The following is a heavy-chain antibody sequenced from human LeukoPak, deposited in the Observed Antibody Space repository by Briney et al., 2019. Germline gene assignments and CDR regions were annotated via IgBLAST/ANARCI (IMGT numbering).Heavy chain of an antibody. D-gene: IGHD5-18*01. CDR2: MNPNSGNT. V-gene: IGHV1-8*03. CDR3: ARDPNAMVTSLFDY. J-gene: IGHJ4*02. CDR1: GYTFTSYD. Sequence: ASVKVSCKASGYTFTSYDINWVRQATGQGLEWMGWMNPNSGNTGYAQKFQGRVTITTDTSTSTAYMELRSLRSDDTAVYYCARDPNAMVTSLFDYWGQGTLVTVSS.